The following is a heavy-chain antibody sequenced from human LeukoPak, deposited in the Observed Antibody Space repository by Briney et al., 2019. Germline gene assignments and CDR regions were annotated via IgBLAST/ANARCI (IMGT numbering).Heavy chain of an antibody. V-gene: IGHV1-24*01. CDR1: GYTLTDLS. Sequence: GASVKVSCKVSGYTLTDLSMHWVRQTPGKGLEWMGAFDPGDGETVYAQKFQGRVTMTEDTSIDTAYLELSSLRSDDTAVYYCASVKLGIFDYWGQGTLVTVSS. D-gene: IGHD7-27*01. CDR3: ASVKLGIFDY. J-gene: IGHJ4*02. CDR2: FDPGDGET.